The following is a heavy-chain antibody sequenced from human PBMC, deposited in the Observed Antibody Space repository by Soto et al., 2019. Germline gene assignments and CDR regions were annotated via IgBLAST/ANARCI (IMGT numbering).Heavy chain of an antibody. V-gene: IGHV1-3*01. CDR3: ARGELRFLDWLLRDNVMDV. Sequence: ASVKVSCKASGYTLTKYAKHWVRQAPGQRLEWMGWINAGTGNTKYSQKFQGRVTITRDTSASTAYMELSSLKSEDTAVYYCARGELRFLDWLLRDNVMDVWGQGTTVTVSS. J-gene: IGHJ6*02. CDR1: GYTLTKYA. D-gene: IGHD3-3*01. CDR2: INAGTGNT.